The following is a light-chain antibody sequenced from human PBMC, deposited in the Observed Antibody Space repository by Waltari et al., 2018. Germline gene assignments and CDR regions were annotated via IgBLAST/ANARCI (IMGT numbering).Light chain of an antibody. CDR2: DVT. CDR3: SSLSSSSTLVV. J-gene: IGLJ2*01. Sequence: QSDLTQPASVSGSPGQSITISCTGTRTDVGRYNYVSWYQQHPGKAPKLMIYDVTHRPSGVSDRFSGSKSGNTASLTISGLQAEDEADYYCSSLSSSSTLVVFGGGTKLTVL. V-gene: IGLV2-14*03. CDR1: RTDVGRYNY.